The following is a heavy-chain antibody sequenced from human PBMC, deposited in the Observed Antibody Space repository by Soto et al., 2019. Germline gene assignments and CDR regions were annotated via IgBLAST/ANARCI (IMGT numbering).Heavy chain of an antibody. CDR1: GFTFSSYA. CDR2: ISGSGGST. V-gene: IGHV3-23*01. CDR3: ANFFYDYVWGSYRYPFDY. J-gene: IGHJ4*02. Sequence: PGGSLRLSCAASGFTFSSYAMSWVRQAPGKGLEWVSAISGSGGSTYYADSVKGRFTISRDNSKNTLYLRMNSLRAEDTAVYYCANFFYDYVWGSYRYPFDYWGQGTLVTVSS. D-gene: IGHD3-16*02.